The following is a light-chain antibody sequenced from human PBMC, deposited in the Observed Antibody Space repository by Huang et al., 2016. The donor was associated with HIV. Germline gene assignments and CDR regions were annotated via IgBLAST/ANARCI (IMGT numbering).Light chain of an antibody. V-gene: IGKV4-1*01. CDR2: WAT. Sequence: DIVMTQSPDSLAVSPGERATINCKSSQSVLYSLSKKNYLALFQQTPGRPPKLLIYWATTRESGVPDRFSGSGSGTDFTLTINNLQAEDVAVYFCLQYYSVPQTFGHGTKVEI. CDR1: QSVLYSLSKKNY. J-gene: IGKJ1*01. CDR3: LQYYSVPQT.